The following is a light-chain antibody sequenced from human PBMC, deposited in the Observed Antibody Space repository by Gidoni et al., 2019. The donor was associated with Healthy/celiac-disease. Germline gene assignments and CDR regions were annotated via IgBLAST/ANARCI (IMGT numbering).Light chain of an antibody. CDR1: QSVSSY. J-gene: IGKJ3*01. CDR2: DAS. V-gene: IGKV3-11*01. CDR3: QQRSNWPPLFT. Sequence: DIVLTQSPATLSLSPGVRATLSCRASQSVSSYLAWYQQKPGQAPRLLIYDASNRATGIPARFSGSGSGTDFTLTISSLEPEDFAVYYCQQRSNWPPLFTFGPGTKVDIK.